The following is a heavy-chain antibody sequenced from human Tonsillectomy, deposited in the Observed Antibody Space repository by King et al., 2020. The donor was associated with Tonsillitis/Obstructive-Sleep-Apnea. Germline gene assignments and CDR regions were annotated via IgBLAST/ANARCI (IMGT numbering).Heavy chain of an antibody. D-gene: IGHD3-22*01. CDR3: ASEALSRDSSGYYHGNYYYYGMDV. CDR2: ISGSGGST. J-gene: IGHJ6*02. CDR1: GFTFSSYS. V-gene: IGHV3-23*04. Sequence: VQLVESGGGLVQPGGSLRLSCAASGFTFSSYSMSWVRQAPGKGLEWGSAISGSGGSTYYSDSVKGRFTISRDNSKKTLYLQMNGLRAEDTAVYYCASEALSRDSSGYYHGNYYYYGMDVWGQGTTVTVSS.